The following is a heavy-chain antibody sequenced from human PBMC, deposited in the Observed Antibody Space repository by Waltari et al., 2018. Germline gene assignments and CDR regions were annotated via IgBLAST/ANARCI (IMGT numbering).Heavy chain of an antibody. CDR2: ISGSGGST. J-gene: IGHJ4*02. D-gene: IGHD6-13*01. V-gene: IGHV3-23*04. CDR3: AKTSSSWYGRYFDY. Sequence: EVQLVESGGGLVQPGGSLRLSCAASGFTFSSYAMSWVRQAPGKVLGWVSAISGSGGSTYYEDSVKSRFTISRDNSKNTLYLQMNSLRAEDTTVYYCAKTSSSWYGRYFDYWGQGTLVTVSS. CDR1: GFTFSSYA.